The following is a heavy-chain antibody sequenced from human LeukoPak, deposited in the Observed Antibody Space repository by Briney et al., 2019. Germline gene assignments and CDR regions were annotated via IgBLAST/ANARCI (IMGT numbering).Heavy chain of an antibody. V-gene: IGHV3-21*01. CDR1: GFTFSSYS. J-gene: IGHJ6*03. CDR3: AMNYYSLPTDYYMDV. CDR2: ISSSSSYI. D-gene: IGHD1-7*01. Sequence: PGGSLRLSCAASGFTFSSYSMNWVRQAPGKGLEWVSSISSSSSYIYYADSVKGRFTISRDNAKNSLYLQMNSLRAEDTAVYYCAMNYYSLPTDYYMDVWGKGTTVTVSS.